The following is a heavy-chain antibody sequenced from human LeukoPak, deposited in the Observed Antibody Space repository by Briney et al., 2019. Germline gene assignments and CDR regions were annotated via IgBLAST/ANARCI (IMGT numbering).Heavy chain of an antibody. CDR2: ISVEGESA. V-gene: IGHV3-23*01. Sequence: PGGSLRLSCTVSGFSVSTPGMSWVRQAQGKGLQTISAISVEGESAYYADSVKGRFTISRDNSKNTLYLQMNSLRVEDTAVYYCARGYSSGWYPHWGQGSLVSVSS. CDR3: ARGYSSGWYPH. CDR1: GFSVSTPG. J-gene: IGHJ4*02. D-gene: IGHD6-19*01.